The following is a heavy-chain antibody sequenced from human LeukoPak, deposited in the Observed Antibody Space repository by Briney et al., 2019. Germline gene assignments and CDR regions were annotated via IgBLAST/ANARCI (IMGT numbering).Heavy chain of an antibody. J-gene: IGHJ4*02. CDR3: ARHYQSYYDSSGYYQIDY. D-gene: IGHD3-22*01. CDR1: GYSFTSYW. Sequence: GESLKISCKGSGYSFTSYWIGWVRQMPGKGLEWMGIIYPGDSDTRYSPSFQGQVTISADKSISTAYLQWSSLKASDTAMYYCARHYQSYYDSSGYYQIDYWGQGTLVTVSS. V-gene: IGHV5-51*01. CDR2: IYPGDSDT.